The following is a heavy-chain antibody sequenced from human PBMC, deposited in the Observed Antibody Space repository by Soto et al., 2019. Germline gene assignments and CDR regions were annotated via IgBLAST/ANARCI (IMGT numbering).Heavy chain of an antibody. J-gene: IGHJ4*02. CDR1: GYSFTSYG. Sequence: ASVKVSCKASGYSFTSYGISWVRQAPGQGPEWMGWISGHNGNTNHPQSLQGRVTMTTDTSSNTAYMELRSRRSDDTAVYYCARHRFNYGDATVNYYFGYWGQGTLVTVSS. V-gene: IGHV1-18*04. D-gene: IGHD4-17*01. CDR2: ISGHNGNT. CDR3: ARHRFNYGDATVNYYFGY.